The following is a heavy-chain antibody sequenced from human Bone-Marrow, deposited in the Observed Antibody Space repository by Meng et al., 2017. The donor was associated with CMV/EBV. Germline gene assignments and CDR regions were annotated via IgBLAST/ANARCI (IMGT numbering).Heavy chain of an antibody. CDR2: INWNGGST. V-gene: IGHV3-20*04. J-gene: IGHJ4*02. D-gene: IGHD2-8*01. Sequence: GGSLRLSCAASGFTFDDYGMSWVRQAPGKGLEWISCINWNGGSTGYADSVKGRFTISRDNAKNSLYLQMNSLRAEDTALYYCARDSGDCTNGVCYTGEFDYWGQGTLVTVSS. CDR1: GFTFDDYG. CDR3: ARDSGDCTNGVCYTGEFDY.